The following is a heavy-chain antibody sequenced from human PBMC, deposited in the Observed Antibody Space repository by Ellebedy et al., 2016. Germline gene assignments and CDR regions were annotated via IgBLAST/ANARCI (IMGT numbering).Heavy chain of an antibody. CDR1: GYTFTSYA. J-gene: IGHJ3*02. D-gene: IGHD5-18*01. Sequence: ASVKVSCKASGYTFTSYAMHWVRQAPGQRLEWMGWISAYNGNTNYAQKLQGRVTMITDTSTSTAYMELRSLRSDDTAVYYCARGQIQLWFEGGPGDAFDIWGQGTMVTVSS. V-gene: IGHV1-18*01. CDR2: ISAYNGNT. CDR3: ARGQIQLWFEGGPGDAFDI.